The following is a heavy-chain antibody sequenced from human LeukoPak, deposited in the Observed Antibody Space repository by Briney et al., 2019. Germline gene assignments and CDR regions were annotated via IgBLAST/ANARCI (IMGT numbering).Heavy chain of an antibody. J-gene: IGHJ4*02. CDR3: ARSAMATISHDY. CDR1: GGTFSSYA. Sequence: SVKVSYKASGGTFSSYAISWVRQAPGQGLEWMGGIIPIFGTANYAQKFQGRVTITTDESTSTAYMELSSLRSEDTAVYYCARSAMATISHDYWGQGTLVTVSS. V-gene: IGHV1-69*05. CDR2: IIPIFGTA. D-gene: IGHD5-24*01.